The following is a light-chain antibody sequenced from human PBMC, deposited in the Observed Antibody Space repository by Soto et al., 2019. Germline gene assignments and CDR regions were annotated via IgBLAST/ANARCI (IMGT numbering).Light chain of an antibody. J-gene: IGKJ5*01. CDR1: QSVSSN. CDR2: GEF. Sequence: EIVITQSPSTLPVSPGERAPFSCRASQSVSSNLAWYQQKPGQAPRLLIYGEFSRATGIPDRFSGSGSGTDFTLTISSLEPEDFAVYFCQHFHTKPITFGQGTRLEIK. V-gene: IGKV3D-15*01. CDR3: QHFHTKPIT.